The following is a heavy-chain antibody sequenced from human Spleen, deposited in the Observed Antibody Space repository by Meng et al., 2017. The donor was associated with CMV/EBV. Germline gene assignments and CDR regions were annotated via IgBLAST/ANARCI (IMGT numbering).Heavy chain of an antibody. J-gene: IGHJ4*02. V-gene: IGHV4-39*07. Sequence: SETLSLTCTVSGGSISSSSYYWGWIRQPPGKGLEWIGSIYYSGSTYYNPSLKSRVTISVDTSKNQFSLKLTSVPAADTAVYYCARVGSLVPPQDYWGQGTLVTVSS. CDR3: ARVGSLVPPQDY. CDR1: GGSISSSSYY. CDR2: IYYSGST.